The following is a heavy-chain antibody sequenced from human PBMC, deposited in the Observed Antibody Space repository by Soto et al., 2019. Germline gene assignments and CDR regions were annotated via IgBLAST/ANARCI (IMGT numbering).Heavy chain of an antibody. Sequence: GGSLRLSCAASGFTFSSYGMHWVRQAPGKGLGWVAVISYDGSNKYYADSVKGRFTISRDNSKNTLYLQMNSLRAEDTAVYYCAKEEVTIFDYWGQGTLVTVSS. CDR2: ISYDGSNK. D-gene: IGHD4-17*01. V-gene: IGHV3-30*18. CDR1: GFTFSSYG. CDR3: AKEEVTIFDY. J-gene: IGHJ4*02.